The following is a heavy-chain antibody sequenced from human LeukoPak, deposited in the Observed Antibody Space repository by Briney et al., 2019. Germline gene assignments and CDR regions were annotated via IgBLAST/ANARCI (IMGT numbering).Heavy chain of an antibody. CDR3: ARGPSDSCGMGV. V-gene: IGHV4-59*01. CDR2: IYYSGST. J-gene: IGHJ6*02. Sequence: SETLSLTCTVSGGSISSYYWSWIRQPPGKGLEWIGYIYYSGSTNYNPSLKSRVTISVDTSKKHLSLKLSSVTAADTAVYYCARGPSDSCGMGVWGQGTTVTVSS. CDR1: GGSISSYY.